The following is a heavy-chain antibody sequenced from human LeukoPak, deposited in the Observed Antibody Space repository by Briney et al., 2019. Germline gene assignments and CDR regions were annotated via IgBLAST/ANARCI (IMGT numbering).Heavy chain of an antibody. V-gene: IGHV1-2*02. D-gene: IGHD2-15*01. Sequence: ASVKVSCKASGYTFSDFYIHWVRQAPGQGLEWMGWINPNIGATKYAQKFQGRVTMTRDTSISTAYMDLSSLGSDDTAVFYCVRKSATRRTSEFDYWGQGTPVTVSA. CDR3: VRKSATRRTSEFDY. J-gene: IGHJ4*02. CDR2: INPNIGAT. CDR1: GYTFSDFY.